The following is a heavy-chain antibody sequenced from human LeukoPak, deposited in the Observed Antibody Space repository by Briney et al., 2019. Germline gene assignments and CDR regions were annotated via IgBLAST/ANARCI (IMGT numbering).Heavy chain of an antibody. Sequence: GRSLRLSCAASGFTFSSYGIHWVRQAPDKGLEWVAVISYDGTNKYYADSVKGRFTISRDNSKNTLYLQVNSLRTEDTAVYYCAKSGRRGYGYVYRFKYYYDYWGQGPLVTVSS. CDR2: ISYDGTNK. D-gene: IGHD5-18*01. CDR3: AKSGRRGYGYVYRFKYYYDY. J-gene: IGHJ4*02. V-gene: IGHV3-30*18. CDR1: GFTFSSYG.